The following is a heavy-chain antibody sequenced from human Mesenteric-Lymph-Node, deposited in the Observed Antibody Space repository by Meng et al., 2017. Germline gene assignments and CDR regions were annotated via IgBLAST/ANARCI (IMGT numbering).Heavy chain of an antibody. J-gene: IGHJ4*02. V-gene: IGHV3-23*01. CDR3: AKALKSGGYWFEGGSDH. CDR1: GFTFSDHA. CDR2: ISGSGVHK. D-gene: IGHD2-21*01. Sequence: GGSLRLSCAASGFTFSDHAMSWVRLVPGEGLEWVASISGSGVHKYYAASVKGRFSISRDNSKNTVSLQMSTLRAEDTAIYYCAKALKSGGYWFEGGSDHWGQGVLVTVSS.